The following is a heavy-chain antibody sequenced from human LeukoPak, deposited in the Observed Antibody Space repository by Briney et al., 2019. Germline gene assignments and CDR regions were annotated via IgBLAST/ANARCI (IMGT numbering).Heavy chain of an antibody. CDR3: ARGTGDTRYSAVDY. Sequence: GGSLRLSCAASGFTFSSYAMNWVRQAPGKGLEWVSVISGSAGSTFYADSVKGRFTISRDNSKNTLTLQMNSLRAEDTAVYYCARGTGDTRYSAVDYWGQGILVIVSS. CDR2: ISGSAGST. CDR1: GFTFSSYA. D-gene: IGHD2-15*01. V-gene: IGHV3-23*01. J-gene: IGHJ4*02.